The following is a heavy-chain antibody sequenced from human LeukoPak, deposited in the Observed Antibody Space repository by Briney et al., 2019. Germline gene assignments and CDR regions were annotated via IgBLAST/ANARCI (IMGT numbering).Heavy chain of an antibody. V-gene: IGHV3-11*05. J-gene: IGHJ5*02. CDR2: ISSSSSYT. Sequence: GGSLRLSCAASGFTFSDYYLSWIRQAPGKGLEWVSYISSSSSYTNYADSVKGRFTISRDNAKNSLYLQMNSLRAEDTAVYYCARDIVVVVAATLQRWFDPWGHGNRVTVSS. D-gene: IGHD2-15*01. CDR1: GFTFSDYY. CDR3: ARDIVVVVAATLQRWFDP.